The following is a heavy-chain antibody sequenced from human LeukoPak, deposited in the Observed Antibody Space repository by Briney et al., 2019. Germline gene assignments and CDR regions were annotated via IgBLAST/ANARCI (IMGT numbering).Heavy chain of an antibody. D-gene: IGHD3-10*01. CDR3: ARGRWFAELLWAFFHY. Sequence: SSEALSLTCAVYGGSFSGYYWSWIRQPPGKGLEWIGEINHSGSTNYNPSLKSRVTISVDTSKNQFSLKLSSVTPADTAVYYCARGRWFAELLWAFFHYWAQGTLVTVSS. CDR1: GGSFSGYY. V-gene: IGHV4-34*01. CDR2: INHSGST. J-gene: IGHJ4*02.